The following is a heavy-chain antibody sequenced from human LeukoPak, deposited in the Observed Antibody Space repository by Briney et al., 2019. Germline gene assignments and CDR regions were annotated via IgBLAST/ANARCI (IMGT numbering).Heavy chain of an antibody. CDR1: GFTFSSYE. Sequence: PGGSLRLSCAAPGFTFSSYEMNWVRQAPGKGLEWVSTFSGSGGNTYYADSVKGRFTISRDNSKNTLYLQMNSLRAEDTAVYYCARRAGAYSHPYDYWGQGTLVTVSS. J-gene: IGHJ4*02. CDR3: ARRAGAYSHPYDY. D-gene: IGHD4/OR15-4a*01. CDR2: FSGSGGNT. V-gene: IGHV3-23*01.